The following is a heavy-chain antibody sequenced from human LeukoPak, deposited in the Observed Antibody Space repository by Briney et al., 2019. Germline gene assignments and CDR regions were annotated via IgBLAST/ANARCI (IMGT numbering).Heavy chain of an antibody. CDR1: GYTFTDYY. Sequence: GASVKVSCKASGYTFTDYYMHWVRQAPGQGLEWMGWINPNSGGTNYAQKFQGRVTMTRDTSISTAYMELSRLRSDDTAVYYCARRGRRSTSQLHYWGQGTLVTVSS. CDR2: INPNSGGT. V-gene: IGHV1-2*02. D-gene: IGHD2-2*01. CDR3: ARRGRRSTSQLHY. J-gene: IGHJ4*02.